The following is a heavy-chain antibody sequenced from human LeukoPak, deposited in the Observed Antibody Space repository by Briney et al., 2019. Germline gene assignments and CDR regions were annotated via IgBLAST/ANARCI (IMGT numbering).Heavy chain of an antibody. Sequence: SETLSLTCTVSGGSISSYYWSWIRQPPGKGLEWIGYIYYSGSTNYNPCLKSRVTISVDTSKNQFSLKLSSVTAADTAVYYCARGDSSGWERYYYYGMDVWGQGTTVTVSS. J-gene: IGHJ6*02. CDR2: IYYSGST. D-gene: IGHD6-19*01. CDR1: GGSISSYY. V-gene: IGHV4-59*01. CDR3: ARGDSSGWERYYYYGMDV.